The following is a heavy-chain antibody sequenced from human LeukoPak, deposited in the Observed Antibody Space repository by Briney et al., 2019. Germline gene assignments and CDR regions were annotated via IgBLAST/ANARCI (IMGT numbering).Heavy chain of an antibody. CDR1: GYTFTNYY. CDR3: AREQLVGTYYFDC. J-gene: IGHJ4*02. CDR2: LSPSGGST. Sequence: ASVKVSCKASGYTFTNYYMHWVRQAPGQGLEWMGILSPSGGSTSYAQKFQGRVTMTRDTSTSTVYMELSSLRSDDTAVYYCAREQLVGTYYFDCWGQGTLVTVSS. V-gene: IGHV1-46*01. D-gene: IGHD6-6*01.